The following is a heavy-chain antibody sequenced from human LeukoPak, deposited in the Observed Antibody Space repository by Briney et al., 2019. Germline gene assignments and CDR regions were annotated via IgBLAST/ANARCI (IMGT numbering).Heavy chain of an antibody. D-gene: IGHD4-17*01. V-gene: IGHV3-64*01. CDR2: ISSNCCST. J-gene: IGHJ4*02. CDR3: ARGSPVTTADY. CDR1: GFTFSSYA. Sequence: PGXXLRLSCAASGFTFSSYAMHWVRQAPGKGLEYVSAISSNCCSTYYANSVKGRFTISRDNSKNTLYLQMGSLRAEDMAVYYCARGSPVTTADYWGQGTLVTVSS.